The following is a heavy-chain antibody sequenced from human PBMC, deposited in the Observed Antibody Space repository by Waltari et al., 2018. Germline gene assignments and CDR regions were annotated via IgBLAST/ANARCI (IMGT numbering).Heavy chain of an antibody. CDR1: GYTFTSYA. V-gene: IGHV1-3*01. J-gene: IGHJ4*02. D-gene: IGHD3-3*01. Sequence: QVQLVQSGAEVKKPGASVKVSCKASGYTFTSYAMHWVRQAPGQRLEWMGWINAGNGNTKYSQKFQGRVTITRDTSASTAYMELSSLRSEDTAVYYCASGGITIFGVVTIDYWGQGTLVTVSS. CDR2: INAGNGNT. CDR3: ASGGITIFGVVTIDY.